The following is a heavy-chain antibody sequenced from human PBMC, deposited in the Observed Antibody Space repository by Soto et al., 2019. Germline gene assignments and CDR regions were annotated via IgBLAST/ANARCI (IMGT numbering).Heavy chain of an antibody. J-gene: IGHJ4*02. D-gene: IGHD3-22*01. CDR2: IYYSGST. V-gene: IGHV4-31*03. Sequence: PSETLSLTCTVSGGSISSGGYYWSWIRQHAGKGLEWIGYIYYSGSTYYNPSLKSRVTISVDTSKNQFSLKLSSVTAADTAVYYCARTPIGYYDSSGYFDYWGQGTLVTVSS. CDR3: ARTPIGYYDSSGYFDY. CDR1: GGSISSGGYY.